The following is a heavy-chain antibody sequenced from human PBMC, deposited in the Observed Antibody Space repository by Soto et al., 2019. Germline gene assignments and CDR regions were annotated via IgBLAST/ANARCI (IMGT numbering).Heavy chain of an antibody. D-gene: IGHD3-10*01. Sequence: SETLSLTSTVSGGSISSGGYYWSWIRQHPGKGLEWIGYIYYSGSTYYNPSLKSRVTISVDTSKNQFSLKLSSVTAADTAVYYCARDLHYYGSGIWRSYYYMDVWGKGTTVT. CDR2: IYYSGST. CDR3: ARDLHYYGSGIWRSYYYMDV. J-gene: IGHJ6*03. CDR1: GGSISSGGYY. V-gene: IGHV4-31*03.